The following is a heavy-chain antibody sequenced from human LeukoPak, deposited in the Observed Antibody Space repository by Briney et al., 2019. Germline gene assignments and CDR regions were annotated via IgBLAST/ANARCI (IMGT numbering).Heavy chain of an antibody. CDR3: ARVGGYCSSTSCLYYYYYMDV. CDR2: IYYSGST. Sequence: SETLSLTCTVSGGSISSYYWSWLRQPPGKGLEWIGYIYYSGSTNYNPSLTSRGTISVDTTKKQFSLKLSSVTAADTAVYYCARVGGYCSSTSCLYYYYYMDVWGKGTTVTVSS. J-gene: IGHJ6*03. V-gene: IGHV4-59*01. D-gene: IGHD2-2*01. CDR1: GGSISSYY.